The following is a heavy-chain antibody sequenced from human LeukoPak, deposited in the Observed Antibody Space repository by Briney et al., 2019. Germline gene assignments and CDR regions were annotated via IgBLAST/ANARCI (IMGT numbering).Heavy chain of an antibody. CDR3: ARSMVRGARGDY. CDR1: GGSFSGYY. D-gene: IGHD3-10*01. Sequence: SETLSLTCAVYGGSFSGYYWSWIRQPPGKGLEWIGEINHSGSTNYNPSLKSRVTISVDTSKNQFSLKLSSVTAADTAVYYCARSMVRGARGDYWGQGTPVTVSS. CDR2: INHSGST. V-gene: IGHV4-34*01. J-gene: IGHJ4*02.